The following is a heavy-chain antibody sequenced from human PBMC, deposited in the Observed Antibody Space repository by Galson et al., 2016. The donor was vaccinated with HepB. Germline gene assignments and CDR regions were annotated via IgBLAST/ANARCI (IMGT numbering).Heavy chain of an antibody. CDR3: ARSPLYFYDTSGVWFDP. D-gene: IGHD3-22*01. V-gene: IGHV2-5*02. CDR2: IYGDDDK. Sequence: PALVKPTQTLTLTCTFSGFSLSNSRVGVGWIRQPPGKALEWLALIYGDDDKSYSPSLKSRLTITKDTSKNQVVLTMTNMDPVDTATYYCARSPLYFYDTSGVWFDPWGQGTLVTVSS. CDR1: GFSLSNSRVG. J-gene: IGHJ5*02.